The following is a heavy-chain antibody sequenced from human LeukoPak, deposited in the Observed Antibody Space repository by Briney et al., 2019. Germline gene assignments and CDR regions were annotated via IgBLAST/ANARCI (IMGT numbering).Heavy chain of an antibody. J-gene: IGHJ6*03. CDR1: VYTFMSYD. CDR3: ARALSWTTESSYYMDV. D-gene: IGHD3/OR15-3a*01. CDR2: MNPNSLNT. Sequence: GASVKVSCKTSVYTFMSYDINWVRQATGQGLEWMGWMNPNSLNTGYGQRFQGRVTMTMNTSMSTAYMELSSLRSEDTAVYYCARALSWTTESSYYMDVWGKGTTVTVSS. V-gene: IGHV1-8*01.